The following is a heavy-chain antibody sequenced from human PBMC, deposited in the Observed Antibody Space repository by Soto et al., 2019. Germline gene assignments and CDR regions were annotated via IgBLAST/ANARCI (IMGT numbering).Heavy chain of an antibody. J-gene: IGHJ4*02. V-gene: IGHV4-34*01. CDR1: GGSFSGYY. CDR2: INHSGST. Sequence: SETLSLTCAVYGGSFSGYYWSWIRQPPGKGLEWIGEINHSGSTNYNPSLKSRVTISVDTSKNQFSLKLSSVTAADTAVYYCARDRVVKIAVAGTFAYWGQGTLVTVSS. D-gene: IGHD6-19*01. CDR3: ARDRVVKIAVAGTFAY.